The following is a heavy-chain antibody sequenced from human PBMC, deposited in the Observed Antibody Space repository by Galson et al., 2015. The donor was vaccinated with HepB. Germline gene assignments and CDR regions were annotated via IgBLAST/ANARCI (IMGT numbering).Heavy chain of an antibody. CDR2: NDPHSGGA. Sequence: SVKVSCKASGYTFTGYYMHWVRQAPGQGLEWMGWNDPHSGGANYAQKLQGWVTMTRDTSISTADMELNRRRSDDTAVYYCAIDVGAPAVAKNAWFDPWGQGTLVTVSS. CDR3: AIDVGAPAVAKNAWFDP. V-gene: IGHV1-2*04. J-gene: IGHJ5*02. CDR1: GYTFTGYY. D-gene: IGHD6-19*01.